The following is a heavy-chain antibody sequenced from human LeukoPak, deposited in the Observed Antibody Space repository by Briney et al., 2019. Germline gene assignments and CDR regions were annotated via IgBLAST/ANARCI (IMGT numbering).Heavy chain of an antibody. V-gene: IGHV3-53*01. CDR2: IYGGGDT. D-gene: IGHD2-8*01. CDR3: ARGMAKDYFDY. CDR1: GFTVTDNY. Sequence: GGSLRLSCAASGFTVTDNYMNWVRQSSGKGLEWVSVIYGGGDTNYADSVKGRFIISRDNSKNTLYLQMNSLRAEDTAVYYCARGMAKDYFDYWGQGTLVTVSS. J-gene: IGHJ4*02.